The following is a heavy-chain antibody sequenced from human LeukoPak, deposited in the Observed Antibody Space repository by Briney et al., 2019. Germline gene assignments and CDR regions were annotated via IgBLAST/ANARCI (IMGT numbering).Heavy chain of an antibody. D-gene: IGHD1-1*01. Sequence: GSSVKVSCKASGGTFSSYAISWVRQAPGQGLEWMGGIIPIFGTANYAQKFQGRVTITTDESTSTAYMELSSLRSEDTAVYYCARGGTTSETIYYYYYYMDVRGKGTTVTVSS. J-gene: IGHJ6*03. CDR2: IIPIFGTA. CDR1: GGTFSSYA. CDR3: ARGGTTSETIYYYYYYMDV. V-gene: IGHV1-69*05.